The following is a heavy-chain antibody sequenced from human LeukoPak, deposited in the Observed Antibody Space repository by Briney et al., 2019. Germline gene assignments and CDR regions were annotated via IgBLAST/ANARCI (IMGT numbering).Heavy chain of an antibody. CDR2: IYTSGST. J-gene: IGHJ4*02. Sequence: SETLSLTCTVSGGSISSGSYYWSWIRQPAGKGLEWIGRIYTSGSTYYNPSLKSRVTISVDTSKNQFSLKLSSVTAADTAVYYCARVDDYVPWWYFDYWGQGTLVTVSS. CDR3: ARVDDYVPWWYFDY. D-gene: IGHD3-16*01. CDR1: GGSISSGSYY. V-gene: IGHV4-61*02.